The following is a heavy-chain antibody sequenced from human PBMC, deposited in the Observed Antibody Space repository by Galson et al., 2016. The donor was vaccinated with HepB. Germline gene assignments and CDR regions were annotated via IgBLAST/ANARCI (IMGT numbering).Heavy chain of an antibody. CDR3: AKIGGGDTKWQRRVGDWYSGMDV. Sequence: SVKVSCKASGFTFTDHYMHWVRQAPGQGLEWMGWINPDSGDTNYAQNFQGRVTITRDTSTNTVYLDMTRLTSDDTAIYNWAKIGGGDTKWQRRVGDWYSGMDVWGKGTTVTVSS. V-gene: IGHV1-2*02. CDR2: INPDSGDT. CDR1: GFTFTDHY. J-gene: IGHJ6*04. D-gene: IGHD5-12*01.